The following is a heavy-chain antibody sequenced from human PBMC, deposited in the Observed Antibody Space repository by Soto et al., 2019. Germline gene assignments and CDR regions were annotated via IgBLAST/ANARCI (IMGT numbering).Heavy chain of an antibody. Sequence: SETLSLTCTFSNGSISTYYWTWVRQPPGKGLEWIGYVYYSGTTNYNPSLKSRVGMSIDTSKNQFSLELKSVTAADTATYYCVRDYLLTGFDTWGQGTLVTVSS. J-gene: IGHJ5*02. CDR2: VYYSGTT. CDR1: NGSISTYY. D-gene: IGHD3-9*01. V-gene: IGHV4-59*01. CDR3: VRDYLLTGFDT.